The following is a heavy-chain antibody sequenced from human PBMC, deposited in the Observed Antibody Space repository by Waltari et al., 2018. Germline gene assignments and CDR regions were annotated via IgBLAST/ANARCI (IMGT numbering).Heavy chain of an antibody. J-gene: IGHJ4*02. V-gene: IGHV1-69*04. CDR2: IIPILGIA. Sequence: QVQLVQSGAEVKKPGSSVKVSCKASGGTFSSYAISWVRQAPGQGLEWMGSIIPILGIANYAQKFQGRVTITADKSTSTAYMELSSLRSEDTAVYYCATIDIAAAGEPFDYWGQGTLVTVSS. CDR1: GGTFSSYA. D-gene: IGHD6-13*01. CDR3: ATIDIAAAGEPFDY.